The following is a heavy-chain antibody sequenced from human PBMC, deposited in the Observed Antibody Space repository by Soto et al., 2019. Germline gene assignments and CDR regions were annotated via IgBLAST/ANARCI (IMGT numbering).Heavy chain of an antibody. CDR2: IWYDGSNK. CDR1: GFTFSSYG. J-gene: IGHJ4*02. V-gene: IGHV3-33*01. CDR3: AGDPRGYSYGPFDY. Sequence: GGSLRLSCAASGFTFSSYGMHWVRQAPGKGLEWVAVIWYDGSNKYYADSVKGRFTISRDNSKNTLYLQMNSLRAEDTAVYYCAGDPRGYSYGPFDYWGQGTLVTVSS. D-gene: IGHD5-18*01.